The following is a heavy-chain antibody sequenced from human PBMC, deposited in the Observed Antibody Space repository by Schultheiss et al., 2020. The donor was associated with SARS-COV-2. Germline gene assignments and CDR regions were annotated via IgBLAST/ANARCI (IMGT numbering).Heavy chain of an antibody. V-gene: IGHV3-33*03. CDR2: IWYDGSNK. D-gene: IGHD2-2*01. Sequence: GGSLRLSCAASGFTFSSYAMHWVRQAPGKGLEWVAVIWYDGSNKYYADSVKGRFTISRDNAKNSLYLQMNSLRAEDTALYYCAKVRERGLVVPGEFDPRGQGTLVTVSS. CDR3: AKVRERGLVVPGEFDP. CDR1: GFTFSSYA. J-gene: IGHJ5*02.